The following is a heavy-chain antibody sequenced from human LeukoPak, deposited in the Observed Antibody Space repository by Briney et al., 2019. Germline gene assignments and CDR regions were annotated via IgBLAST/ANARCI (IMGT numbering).Heavy chain of an antibody. CDR3: ARQGVRGVIIPWFDP. V-gene: IGHV4-39*01. D-gene: IGHD3-10*01. CDR2: IYYSGST. J-gene: IGHJ5*02. Sequence: WVRQAPGKGLEWIGSIYYSGSTYYNPSLKSRVTISVDTSKNQFSLKLSSVTAADTAVYYCARQGVRGVIIPWFDPWGQGTLVTVSS.